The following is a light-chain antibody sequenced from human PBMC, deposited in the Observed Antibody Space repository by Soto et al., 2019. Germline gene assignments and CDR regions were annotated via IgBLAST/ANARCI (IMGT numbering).Light chain of an antibody. Sequence: QSALTQPPSASGSPGQPVTISCTGTSSDVGAYDYVSWYQQHPGKAPNLMIYEINKRPSGVPDRFSGSKSGNTASLTVSGLQAEDEADYYCSSFAGSNNFPFVFGTGTKVTVL. V-gene: IGLV2-8*01. CDR3: SSFAGSNNFPFV. CDR2: EIN. CDR1: SSDVGAYDY. J-gene: IGLJ1*01.